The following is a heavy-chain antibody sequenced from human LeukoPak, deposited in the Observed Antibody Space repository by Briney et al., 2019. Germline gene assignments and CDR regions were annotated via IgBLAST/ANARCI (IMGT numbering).Heavy chain of an antibody. Sequence: GGSLRLSCAASGFTFDDYAMHWVRQAPGKGLECVSLISGDGSSTYYADSVKGRFTISRDNSRNSLYLQMNSLRTEDTALYYCAKGLRFLEWLPDYWGQGTLVTVSS. V-gene: IGHV3-43*02. CDR3: AKGLRFLEWLPDY. J-gene: IGHJ4*02. D-gene: IGHD3-3*01. CDR1: GFTFDDYA. CDR2: ISGDGSST.